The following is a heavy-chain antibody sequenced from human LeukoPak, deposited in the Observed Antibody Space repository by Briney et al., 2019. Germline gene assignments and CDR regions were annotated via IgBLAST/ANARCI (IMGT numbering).Heavy chain of an antibody. D-gene: IGHD6-13*01. CDR3: TSSSWPDYFDY. V-gene: IGHV4-59*08. CDR1: GGSISSYY. J-gene: IGHJ4*02. CDR2: IYYSGST. Sequence: SETLSLTCTVSGGSISSYYWSWIRQPPGKGLEWIGYIYYSGSTNYNPPLKSRVTISVDTSKNQFSLKLSSVTAADTAVYYCTSSSWPDYFDYWGQGTLVTVSS.